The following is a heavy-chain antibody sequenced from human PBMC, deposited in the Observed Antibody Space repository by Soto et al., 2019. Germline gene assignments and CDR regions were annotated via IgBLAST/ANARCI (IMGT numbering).Heavy chain of an antibody. CDR2: VSHDGRNT. D-gene: IGHD6-19*01. CDR3: AKGGRQWLVTSDFNY. V-gene: IGHV3-30*18. Sequence: VQLVESGGGVVQPGRSLRLSCAASGFTFSDYAMHWVRQAPGKGLEWVAVVSHDGRNTHYADSVKGRFTISRDSSKNTVALEMTSLRAEDTAVYSCAKGGRQWLVTSDFNYWGQGALVTVSS. J-gene: IGHJ4*02. CDR1: GFTFSDYA.